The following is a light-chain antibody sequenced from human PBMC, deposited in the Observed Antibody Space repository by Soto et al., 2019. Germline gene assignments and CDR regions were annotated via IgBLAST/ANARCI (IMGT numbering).Light chain of an antibody. CDR1: QSVNIH. CDR3: QPRNRYTRS. J-gene: IGKJ1*01. CDR2: GAS. Sequence: EIVMTHSPATLSVSPCERATLSFRASQSVNIHLAWYQQKPGQAPRLLIYGASSRATGIPDRFSGSGSGTEFTLTISSLQREGFATDKCQPRNRYTRSFSQGTQLEIK. V-gene: IGKV3D-15*01.